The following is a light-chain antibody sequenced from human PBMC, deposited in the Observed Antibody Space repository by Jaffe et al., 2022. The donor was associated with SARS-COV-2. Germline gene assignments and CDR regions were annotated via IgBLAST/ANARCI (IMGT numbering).Light chain of an antibody. CDR2: ATS. J-gene: IGKJ1*01. CDR3: QQSYTTPRT. Sequence: DIQMTQSPSSLSASVGDGVTITCRASQSISRNLNWYQQKPGKAPKLLIYATSSLQSGVPSRFSGSGSGTDFTLTISSLQPEDFATYYCQQSYTTPRTFGQGTKVEIK. CDR1: QSISRN. V-gene: IGKV1-39*01.